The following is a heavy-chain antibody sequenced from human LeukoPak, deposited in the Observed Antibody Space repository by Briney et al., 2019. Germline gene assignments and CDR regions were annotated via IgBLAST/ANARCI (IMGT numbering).Heavy chain of an antibody. D-gene: IGHD3-10*01. CDR2: IIPIFSTA. CDR1: GGTFSSYA. V-gene: IGHV1-69*01. Sequence: ASVKVSCKASGGTFSSYAISWVRQAPGQGLEWMGGIIPIFSTATYAQNFQGRVTITADESTSTAYMALSSLRSEDTAVYYCARAYYYGSGSYGYGMDVWGQGTTVTVSS. J-gene: IGHJ6*02. CDR3: ARAYYYGSGSYGYGMDV.